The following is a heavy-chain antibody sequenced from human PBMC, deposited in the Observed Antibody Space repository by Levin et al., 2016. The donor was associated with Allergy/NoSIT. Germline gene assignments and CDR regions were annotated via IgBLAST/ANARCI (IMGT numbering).Heavy chain of an antibody. CDR2: IKRQTDGGTL. Sequence: GGSLRLSCAASGFTFTNAWMSWVRQVPGKGLEWVGRIKRQTDGGTLDYAAPVKGRFTISRDDSKNTLYLQMNSLKTDDTALYYCTTEPSSRNLIGDAFDVWGQGTMVTVSS. J-gene: IGHJ3*01. CDR1: GFTFTNAW. V-gene: IGHV3-15*01. CDR3: TTEPSSRNLIGDAFDV. D-gene: IGHD3-22*01.